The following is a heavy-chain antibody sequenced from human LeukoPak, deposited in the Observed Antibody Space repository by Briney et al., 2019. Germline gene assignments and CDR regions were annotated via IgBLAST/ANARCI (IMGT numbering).Heavy chain of an antibody. Sequence: ASVKVSCKASGYTFTSYYMHWVRQAPGQGLEWMGIINPSGGSTSYAQKFQGRVTMTRDTSTSTVYMELRSLRSDDTAVYYCARDAHEGGMDVWGQGTTVTVSS. CDR2: INPSGGST. J-gene: IGHJ6*02. CDR1: GYTFTSYY. V-gene: IGHV1-46*01. CDR3: ARDAHEGGMDV.